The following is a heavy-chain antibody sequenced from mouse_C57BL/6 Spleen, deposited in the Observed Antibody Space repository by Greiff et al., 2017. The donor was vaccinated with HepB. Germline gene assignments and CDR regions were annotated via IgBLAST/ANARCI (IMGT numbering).Heavy chain of an antibody. CDR1: GFTFSDYG. V-gene: IGHV5-17*01. CDR3: ASGGYYVSYFDY. Sequence: EVMLVESGGGLVKPGGSLKLSCAASGFTFSDYGMHWVRQAPEKGLEWVAYISSGSSTIYYADTVKGRFTISRDNAKNTLFLQMTSLRSEDTAMYYCASGGYYVSYFDYWGQGTTLTVSS. J-gene: IGHJ2*01. D-gene: IGHD2-3*01. CDR2: ISSGSSTI.